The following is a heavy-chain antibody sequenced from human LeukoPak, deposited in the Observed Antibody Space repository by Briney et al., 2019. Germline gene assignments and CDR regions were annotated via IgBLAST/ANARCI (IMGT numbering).Heavy chain of an antibody. CDR3: ARGRQWLLDP. CDR2: IKQDGSEK. V-gene: IGHV3-7*03. D-gene: IGHD6-19*01. Sequence: GGSLRLSCAASGFTFNNYWMTWVRQPPGKGLERAANIKQDGSEKDYVDSVKGRFTISRDNAKNSLYLQMNSLRAEDTAVYYCARGRQWLLDPWGQGTLVTVSS. CDR1: GFTFNNYW. J-gene: IGHJ5*02.